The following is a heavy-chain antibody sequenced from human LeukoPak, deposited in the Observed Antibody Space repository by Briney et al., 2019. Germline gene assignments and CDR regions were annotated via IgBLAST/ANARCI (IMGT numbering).Heavy chain of an antibody. V-gene: IGHV1-46*01. CDR1: GYTFTGYY. D-gene: IGHD3-10*01. CDR2: INPSGGST. J-gene: IGHJ5*02. CDR3: ARAAYYYGSGSYYSAYNWFDP. Sequence: RASVKVSCKASGYTFTGYYMHWVRQAPGQGLEWMGIINPSGGSTSYAQKFQGRVTMTRDMSTSTVYMELSSLRSEDTAVYYCARAAYYYGSGSYYSAYNWFDPWGQGTLVTVSS.